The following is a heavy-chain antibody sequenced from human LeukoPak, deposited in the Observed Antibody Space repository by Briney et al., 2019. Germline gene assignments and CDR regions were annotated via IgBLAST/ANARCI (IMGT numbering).Heavy chain of an antibody. CDR3: ARGRPDGSGSYYKFDP. Sequence: SETLSLTCTVSGGSIRGYYWGWIRQPPGKGLEWIGSIYYSGRTYYNPSLKSRVTISVDTSKKQFSLKLSSVTAADTAVYYCARGRPDGSGSYYKFDPWGQGTLVTVSS. V-gene: IGHV4-39*01. D-gene: IGHD3-10*01. J-gene: IGHJ5*02. CDR1: GGSIRGYY. CDR2: IYYSGRT.